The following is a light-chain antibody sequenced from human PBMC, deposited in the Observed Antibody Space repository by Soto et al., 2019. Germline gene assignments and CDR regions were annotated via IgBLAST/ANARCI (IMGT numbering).Light chain of an antibody. Sequence: QSVLTQPASVSGSPGQSITISCTGTSSDVGGYNYVSWYQQHPGKAPKLMIYAVTDRPSGVSSRFSGSKSGSTASLTISGLQGEDDAAYYCSSYTSSSTLFGTGTKVTVL. V-gene: IGLV2-14*01. CDR3: SSYTSSSTL. CDR1: SSDVGGYNY. CDR2: AVT. J-gene: IGLJ1*01.